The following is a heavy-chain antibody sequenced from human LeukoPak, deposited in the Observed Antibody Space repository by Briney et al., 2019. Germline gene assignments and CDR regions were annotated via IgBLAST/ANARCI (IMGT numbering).Heavy chain of an antibody. V-gene: IGHV4-34*01. CDR2: INHSGST. CDR3: ARAFTYYDFWSGFHAFDI. J-gene: IGHJ3*02. CDR1: GGSFSGYY. Sequence: SETLSLTCAIYGGSFSGYYWSWIRQPPGKGLEWIGEINHSGSTNYNPSLKSRVTISVDTPKNQFSLKLSSVTAADTAVYYCARAFTYYDFWSGFHAFDIWGQGTMVTVSS. D-gene: IGHD3-3*01.